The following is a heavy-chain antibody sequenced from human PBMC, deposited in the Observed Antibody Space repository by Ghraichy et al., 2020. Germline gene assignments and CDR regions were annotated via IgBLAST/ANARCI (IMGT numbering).Heavy chain of an antibody. V-gene: IGHV3-21*01. Sequence: GGSLRLSCAASGFTFSSYSMNWVRQAPGKGLEWVSSISSSSSYIYYADSVKGRFTISRDNAKNSLYLQMNSLRAEDTAVYYCAADRWEQPFDYWGQGTLVTVSS. J-gene: IGHJ4*02. CDR3: AADRWEQPFDY. D-gene: IGHD1-26*01. CDR2: ISSSSSYI. CDR1: GFTFSSYS.